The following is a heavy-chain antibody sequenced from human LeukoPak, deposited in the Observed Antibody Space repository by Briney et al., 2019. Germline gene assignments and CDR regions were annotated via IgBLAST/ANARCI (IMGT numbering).Heavy chain of an antibody. V-gene: IGHV1-18*01. CDR1: GYTFTSYG. CDR3: ARGRYDFWSGYYREGYFDY. CDR2: ISAYNGNT. D-gene: IGHD3/OR15-3a*01. Sequence: ASVKVSCKASGYTFTSYGIGWVRQAPGQGLEWMGWISAYNGNTNYAQKLQGRVTMTTDTSTSTAYMELRSLRSDDTAVYYCARGRYDFWSGYYREGYFDYWGQGTLVTVSS. J-gene: IGHJ4*02.